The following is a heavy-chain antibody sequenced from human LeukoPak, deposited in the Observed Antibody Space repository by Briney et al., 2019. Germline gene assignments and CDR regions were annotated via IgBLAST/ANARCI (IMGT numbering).Heavy chain of an antibody. J-gene: IGHJ5*02. CDR1: GGSFSGYY. CDR2: INHSGST. Sequence: PSETLSLTCAVYGGSFSGYYWSWIRQPPGKGLEWLGEINHSGSTNYNPSLKSRVTISVDTSKNQFSLKLSSVTAADTAVYYCARGRRTVLWFGELLRGGWFDPWGQGTLVTVSS. V-gene: IGHV4-34*01. CDR3: ARGRRTVLWFGELLRGGWFDP. D-gene: IGHD3-10*01.